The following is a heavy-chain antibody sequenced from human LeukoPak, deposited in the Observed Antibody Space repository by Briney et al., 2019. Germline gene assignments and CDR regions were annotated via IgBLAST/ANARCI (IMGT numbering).Heavy chain of an antibody. CDR1: ENTFTNYY. Sequence: ASVKDSCKASENTFTNYYMHWVRQAPGQGLEWLGIINPNGDRTNYAQTFQGRVTMTRDTSTTTVYMELSSLRSEDTAVYYCARDMSTRVTPISYAFDVWGQGTMVTVSS. V-gene: IGHV1-46*01. D-gene: IGHD4-23*01. J-gene: IGHJ3*01. CDR3: ARDMSTRVTPISYAFDV. CDR2: INPNGDRT.